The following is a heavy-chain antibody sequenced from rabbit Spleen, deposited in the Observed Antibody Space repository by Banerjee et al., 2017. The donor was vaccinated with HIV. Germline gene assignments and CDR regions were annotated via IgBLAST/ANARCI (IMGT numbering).Heavy chain of an antibody. J-gene: IGHJ6*01. D-gene: IGHD7-1*01. V-gene: IGHV1S45*01. CDR1: GFSFSSSYY. Sequence: QEQLVESGGDLVQPEGSLTLTCTASGFSFSSSYYMCWVRQAPGKGLEWIGCIYTGDGNTYYASWAKGRFTVSKTSSTTVTLQMTSLTAADTATYFCARNLHGNSATLWGPGTLVTVS. CDR2: IYTGDGNT. CDR3: ARNLHGNSATL.